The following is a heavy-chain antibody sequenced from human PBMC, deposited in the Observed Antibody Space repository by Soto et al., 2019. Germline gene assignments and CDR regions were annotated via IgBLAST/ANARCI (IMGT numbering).Heavy chain of an antibody. J-gene: IGHJ6*03. D-gene: IGHD2-2*01. V-gene: IGHV3-23*01. Sequence: GGSLRLSCAASGFTFSSYAMSWVRQAPGKGLEWVSAISGSGGSTYYADSVKGRFTISRDNSKNTLYLQMNSLRAEDTAVYYCAKDLVVVPAAMFHYYYYMDVWGKGTTVTVSS. CDR1: GFTFSSYA. CDR3: AKDLVVVPAAMFHYYYYMDV. CDR2: ISGSGGST.